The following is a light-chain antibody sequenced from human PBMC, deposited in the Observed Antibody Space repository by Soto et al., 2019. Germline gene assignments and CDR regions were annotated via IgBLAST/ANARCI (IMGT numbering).Light chain of an antibody. J-gene: IGKJ2*01. CDR3: QQSDSYPYT. V-gene: IGKV1-39*01. Sequence: DIQMTQSPSSLSVSVGDRVTITCRASQSITNYLNWYQQKPGKAPKLLVYAAYSLQSGVPSRFSGNGSGTDFTLTISSLQPEDFASYYCQQSDSYPYTFGQGTKLEI. CDR2: AAY. CDR1: QSITNY.